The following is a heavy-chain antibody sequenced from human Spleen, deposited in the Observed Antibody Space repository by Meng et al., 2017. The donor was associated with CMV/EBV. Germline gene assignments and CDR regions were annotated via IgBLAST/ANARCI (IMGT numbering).Heavy chain of an antibody. V-gene: IGHV3-23*01. CDR1: GFTFSSYA. CDR2: ISASADRT. CDR3: AKAIEARPAGHFDY. J-gene: IGHJ4*02. D-gene: IGHD6-6*01. Sequence: GGSLRLSCATSGFTFSSYAMTWVRQAPGKGLEWVSAISASADRTYYTDSVKGRFILSRDNSKNTVYLQMNSLRAEDTAVYYCAKAIEARPAGHFDYWGQGTLVTVSS.